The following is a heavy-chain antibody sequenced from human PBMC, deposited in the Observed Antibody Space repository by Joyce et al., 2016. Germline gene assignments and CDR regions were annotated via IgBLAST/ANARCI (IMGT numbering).Heavy chain of an antibody. J-gene: IGHJ4*02. Sequence: QVQLVESGGGVVQPGRSLRLSCAAPGFTFSNYGMHWVRQAPGKGLEWVAVISYDGSNKYYVDSVKGRFTISRDNSKNTLYLQMNSLRPEDTAVYYCARALGWDSNSCHDYWGQGTLVTVSS. CDR3: ARALGWDSNSCHDY. V-gene: IGHV3-30*03. D-gene: IGHD6-13*01. CDR2: ISYDGSNK. CDR1: GFTFSNYG.